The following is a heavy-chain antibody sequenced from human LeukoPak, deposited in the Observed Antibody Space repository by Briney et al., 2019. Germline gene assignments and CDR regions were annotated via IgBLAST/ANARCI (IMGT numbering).Heavy chain of an antibody. D-gene: IGHD2-8*02. Sequence: GGSLRLSCAASGFNFSSYTMNWVRLAPGKGLEWVSYINNSSRYIDYADSVKGRFTISRDNAKNSLFLHMSNLRAEDTAVYYCARELVQSYFDYWGQGTLVTVSS. CDR2: INNSSRYI. J-gene: IGHJ4*02. CDR1: GFNFSSYT. V-gene: IGHV3-21*01. CDR3: ARELVQSYFDY.